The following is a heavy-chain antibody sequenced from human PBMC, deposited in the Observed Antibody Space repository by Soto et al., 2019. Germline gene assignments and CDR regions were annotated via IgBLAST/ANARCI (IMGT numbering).Heavy chain of an antibody. CDR3: ARDQSFDRSYYYGIDV. J-gene: IGHJ6*02. CDR1: GYPFTHYG. V-gene: IGHV1-18*01. Sequence: ASVKVSCKSSGYPFTHYGITWLRQAPGQGLEWMGWISPFNGNTNYGQTLQGRVTLTTDTSTSTIYMELRSLRSADTAVYYCARDQSFDRSYYYGIDVWGQGTTVTVSS. CDR2: ISPFNGNT. D-gene: IGHD3-10*01.